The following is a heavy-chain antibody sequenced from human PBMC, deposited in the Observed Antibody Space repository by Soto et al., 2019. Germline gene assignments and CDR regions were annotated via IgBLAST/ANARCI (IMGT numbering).Heavy chain of an antibody. Sequence: EVQLLESGGGLVQPGGSLRLSCAASGFTFSSYAMRWVRQAPGKGLEWVSAISGSDGSTYYADSVKGRFTISRDNSKNALYLQMNSLRAEDTAVYYCARRGSGSYYDYWGQGTLVTVSS. CDR1: GFTFSSYA. CDR2: ISGSDGST. D-gene: IGHD1-26*01. J-gene: IGHJ4*02. V-gene: IGHV3-23*01. CDR3: ARRGSGSYYDY.